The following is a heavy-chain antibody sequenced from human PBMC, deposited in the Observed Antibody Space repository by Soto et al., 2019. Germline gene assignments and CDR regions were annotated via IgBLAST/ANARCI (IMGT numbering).Heavy chain of an antibody. CDR2: IYYSGST. CDR1: GGSISSGGYY. Sequence: SETLSLTCTVSGGSISSGGYYWSWIRQHPGKGLEWIGYIYYSGSTYYNPSLKSRVTISVDTSKNQFSLKLSSVTAADTAVYYCARGIIVVVPAAIGPIGYWGQGTLVTVSS. D-gene: IGHD2-2*02. J-gene: IGHJ4*02. CDR3: ARGIIVVVPAAIGPIGY. V-gene: IGHV4-31*03.